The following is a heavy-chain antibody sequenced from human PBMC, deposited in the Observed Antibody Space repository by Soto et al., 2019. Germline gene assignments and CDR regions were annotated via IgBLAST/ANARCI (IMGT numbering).Heavy chain of an antibody. CDR3: ARNILGGTTDY. CDR2: INAGKGET. J-gene: IGHJ4*02. D-gene: IGHD1-7*01. CDR1: GYTFTSYA. Sequence: GASVKVSCKASGYTFTSYAMHWVRQAPGQGLEWMGWINAGKGETKYPQRFQGRVTITRDTSASTAYMELSSLRSEDTAVYYCARNILGGTTDYWGPGTLVTVSS. V-gene: IGHV1-3*01.